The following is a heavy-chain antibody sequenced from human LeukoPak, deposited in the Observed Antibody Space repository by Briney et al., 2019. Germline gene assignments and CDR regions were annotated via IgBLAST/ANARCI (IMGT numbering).Heavy chain of an antibody. CDR3: ASLSSRYYDFWSGPSMDV. CDR1: GGSFSGYY. J-gene: IGHJ6*02. D-gene: IGHD3-3*01. CDR2: INHSGST. V-gene: IGHV4-34*01. Sequence: SETLSLTCAVDGGSFSGYYWSRIRQPPGKGLEWIGEINHSGSTNYNPSLKSRVTISVDTSKNQFSLKLSSVTAADTAVYYCASLSSRYYDFWSGPSMDVWGQGTTVTVSS.